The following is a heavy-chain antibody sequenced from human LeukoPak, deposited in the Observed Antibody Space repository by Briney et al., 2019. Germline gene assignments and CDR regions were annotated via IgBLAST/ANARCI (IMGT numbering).Heavy chain of an antibody. CDR3: AKEVSGATMVRGVYYNYYYMDV. CDR1: GFTFSSYG. V-gene: IGHV3-30*18. CDR2: ISYDGSNK. D-gene: IGHD3-10*01. Sequence: PGGSLRLSCAASGFTFSSYGMHWVRQAPGKGLEWVAVISYDGSNKYYADSVKGRFTISRDNSKNTLYLQLNSLRAEDTAVYYCAKEVSGATMVRGVYYNYYYMDVWGKGTTVTVSS. J-gene: IGHJ6*03.